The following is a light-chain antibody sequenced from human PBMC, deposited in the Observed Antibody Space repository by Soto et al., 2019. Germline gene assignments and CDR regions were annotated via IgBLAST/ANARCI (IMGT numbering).Light chain of an antibody. V-gene: IGKV3-20*01. J-gene: IGKJ5*01. Sequence: DMVLTQSPATLSVSPGERATLSCRASQSVSSNLAWYQQKPGQAPRLLIHGASRRATGIPDRFSGSGSGTDFTLTISRLEAEDFAVYYCQQYGSSFQNTFGQGTRMEI. CDR2: GAS. CDR1: QSVSSN. CDR3: QQYGSSFQNT.